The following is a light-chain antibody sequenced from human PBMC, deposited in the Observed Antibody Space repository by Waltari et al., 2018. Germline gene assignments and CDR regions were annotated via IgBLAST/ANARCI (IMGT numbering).Light chain of an antibody. J-gene: IGKJ1*01. CDR1: QVMSDY. Sequence: DIQMTQSPSSLSASVGDRVTVTCRASQVMSDYLNWYQQKPGKPPKLLISGAFLLQSGVPSRFNGSGSGTLFSLTISGLQPEDFAVYFCQQSYRTPWTFGQGTRVEIK. CDR2: GAF. V-gene: IGKV1-39*01. CDR3: QQSYRTPWT.